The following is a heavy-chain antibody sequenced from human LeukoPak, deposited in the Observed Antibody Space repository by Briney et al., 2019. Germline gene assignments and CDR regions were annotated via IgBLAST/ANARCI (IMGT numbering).Heavy chain of an antibody. D-gene: IGHD4-17*01. CDR1: GVTFSSYA. V-gene: IGHV3-30*04. CDR2: ISYDGSNK. Sequence: PGRSLRLSCAASGVTFSSYAMHWVRQAPGKGLEWVAVISYDGSNKYYADSVKGRFTIYRDNSKNTLYLQMNSLRAEDTAVYYCAKVLSPTVTTWGLDYWGQGTLVTVSS. CDR3: AKVLSPTVTTWGLDY. J-gene: IGHJ4*02.